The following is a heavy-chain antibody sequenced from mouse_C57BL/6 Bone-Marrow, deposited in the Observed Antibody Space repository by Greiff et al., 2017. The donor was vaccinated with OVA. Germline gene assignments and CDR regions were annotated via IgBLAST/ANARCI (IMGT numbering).Heavy chain of an antibody. CDR2: IDPSDSYT. V-gene: IGHV1-69*01. Sequence: QVQLQQPGAELVMPGASVKLSCKASGYTFTSYWMHWVKQRPGQGLEWIGEIDPSDSYTNSNQKFKGKSTLTVDKSSSTAYMQLSSLTSEDSAVYYCARIRAHYYGSNHWYFDVWGTGTTVTVSS. J-gene: IGHJ1*03. CDR3: ARIRAHYYGSNHWYFDV. CDR1: GYTFTSYW. D-gene: IGHD1-1*01.